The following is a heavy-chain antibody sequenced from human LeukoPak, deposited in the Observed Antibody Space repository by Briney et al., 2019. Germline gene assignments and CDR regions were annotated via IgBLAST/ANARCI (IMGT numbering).Heavy chain of an antibody. Sequence: GGSLRLSCTASGFSFDTYAMNWVRQAPGKGLEWVSSSSGSTIYYADSVKGRFTISRDNAKNSLYLQMNSLRAEDTAVYYCARTRGYSGQTPPFNYWGQGTLVTVSS. CDR3: ARTRGYSGQTPPFNY. CDR1: GFSFDTYA. V-gene: IGHV3-48*03. CDR2: SSSGSTI. D-gene: IGHD3-10*01. J-gene: IGHJ4*02.